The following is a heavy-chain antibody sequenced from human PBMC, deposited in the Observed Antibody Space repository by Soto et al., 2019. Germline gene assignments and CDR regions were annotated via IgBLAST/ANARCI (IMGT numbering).Heavy chain of an antibody. D-gene: IGHD3-22*01. CDR1: RGSISSSRYY. Sequence: SQTLSLTXTVSRGSISSSRYYWGWIRQHPRKAPEWIGTIYYSGSTYYNPSLKSRVTISVDTSKNQFSLKLSSLTAADTAVYYCASTAYYYDSSGYCSYYFDFWGQGTLVTVSS. CDR2: IYYSGST. V-gene: IGHV4-39*01. J-gene: IGHJ4*02. CDR3: ASTAYYYDSSGYCSYYFDF.